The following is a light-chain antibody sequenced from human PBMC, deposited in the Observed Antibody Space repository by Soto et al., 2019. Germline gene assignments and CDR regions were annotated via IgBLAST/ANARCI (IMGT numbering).Light chain of an antibody. CDR1: QSVSSSY. V-gene: IGKV3-20*01. Sequence: EIVLTQSPGTLSLSPGERATLSCRASQSVSSSYLAWYQQKPGQAPRLLIYGASSRATGIPDRFSGSGYGADFTLTISRLEPQDCAVYYCQQYGSTPWTLGQGTKVEIK. J-gene: IGKJ1*01. CDR2: GAS. CDR3: QQYGSTPWT.